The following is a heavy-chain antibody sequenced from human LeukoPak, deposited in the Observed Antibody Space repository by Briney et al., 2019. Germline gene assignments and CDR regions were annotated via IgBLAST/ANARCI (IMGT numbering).Heavy chain of an antibody. CDR2: IYTSGST. CDR1: GGSISSGSYY. V-gene: IGHV4-61*02. Sequence: SETLSLTCTVSGGSISSGSYYWSWIRQPAGKGLEWIGRIYTSGSTNYNPSLKSRVTISVDTSKNQFSLKLSSVTAADTAVYYCARGTVVYSGWYLGLDYWGQGTLVTVSS. D-gene: IGHD6-19*01. CDR3: ARGTVVYSGWYLGLDY. J-gene: IGHJ4*02.